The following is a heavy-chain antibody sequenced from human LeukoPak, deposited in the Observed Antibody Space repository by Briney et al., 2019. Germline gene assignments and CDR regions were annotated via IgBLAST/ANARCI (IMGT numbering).Heavy chain of an antibody. V-gene: IGHV3-30*03. CDR2: ISYDGSNK. J-gene: IGHJ3*02. D-gene: IGHD1-26*01. Sequence: GRSLRLSCAASAFTFSSYGMHWVRQAPGKGLEWVAVISYDGSNKYYVDSVRGRFTISRDNAKNSLYLQMNSLRAEDTAVYYCARDGLEGYSGSKDGAFDIWGQGTMVTVSS. CDR3: ARDGLEGYSGSKDGAFDI. CDR1: AFTFSSYG.